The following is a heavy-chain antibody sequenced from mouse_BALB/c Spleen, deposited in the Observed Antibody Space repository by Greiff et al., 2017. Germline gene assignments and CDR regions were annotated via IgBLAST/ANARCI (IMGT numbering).Heavy chain of an antibody. J-gene: IGHJ2*01. CDR1: GFTFSSFG. CDR3: ARSGLRYYFDY. CDR2: ISSGSSTI. V-gene: IGHV5-17*02. Sequence: EVKLVESGGGLVQPGGSRKLSCAASGFTFSSFGMHWVRQAPEKGLEWVAYISSGSSTIYYADTVKGRFTISRDNPKNTLFLQMTSLRSEDTAMYYCARSGLRYYFDYWGQGTTLTVSS. D-gene: IGHD1-1*01.